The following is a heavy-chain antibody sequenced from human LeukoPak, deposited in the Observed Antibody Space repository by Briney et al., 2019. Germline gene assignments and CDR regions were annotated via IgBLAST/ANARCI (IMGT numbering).Heavy chain of an antibody. D-gene: IGHD6-19*01. V-gene: IGHV3-30-3*01. CDR3: ARDPQWLGLFDY. J-gene: IGHJ4*02. Sequence: GGSLRLSCAASGFTFSSYAMHWVRQAPGKGLEWVAVISYDGSNKYYADSVKGRFTIFRDNSKNTLYLQMNSLRAEDTAVYNCARDPQWLGLFDYWGQGTLVTVSS. CDR2: ISYDGSNK. CDR1: GFTFSSYA.